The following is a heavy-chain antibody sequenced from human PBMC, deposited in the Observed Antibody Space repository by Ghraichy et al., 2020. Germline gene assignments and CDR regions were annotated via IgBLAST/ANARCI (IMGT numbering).Heavy chain of an antibody. Sequence: LSLTCAASGFTFSSYSMNWVRQAPGKGLEWVSHISSSSSTIYYADSVKGRFTISRDNAKNSLYLQMNSLRAEDTAVYYCAREGNYCTNGVCYSPLFQHWGQGTLVTVSS. CDR3: AREGNYCTNGVCYSPLFQH. D-gene: IGHD2-8*01. CDR2: ISSSSSTI. V-gene: IGHV3-48*01. J-gene: IGHJ1*01. CDR1: GFTFSSYS.